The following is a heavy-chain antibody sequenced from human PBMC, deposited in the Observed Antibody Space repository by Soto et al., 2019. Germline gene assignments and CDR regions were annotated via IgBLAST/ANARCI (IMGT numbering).Heavy chain of an antibody. D-gene: IGHD2-15*01. V-gene: IGHV3-13*05. CDR1: GFTFSDYD. CDR3: ARAYTGRLPRRADYYYALDV. Sequence: EVQLVESGGGSVQVGGSLRLSCTASGFTFSDYDMHWVRQAAGKGLEWVSTIGAARDPHYTGSVKGRFTISRENARNSMFLQMNSVTVGDTAVYYCARAYTGRLPRRADYYYALDVWGQGTKVTVSS. J-gene: IGHJ6*02. CDR2: IGAARDP.